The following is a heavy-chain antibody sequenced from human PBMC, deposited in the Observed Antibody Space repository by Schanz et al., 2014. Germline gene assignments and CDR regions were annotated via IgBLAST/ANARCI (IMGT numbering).Heavy chain of an antibody. CDR3: ARDKGGYYPFDY. J-gene: IGHJ4*02. Sequence: AELVESGGGVVQPGGSLRLSCAASGFTFGTFWMSWVRQAPGKGLEWVANINQDGSDKSYVDSVKGRFTISRDNAKNSLYLQMNSLRAEDTAVYYCARDKGGYYPFDYWGQGSLVTVSS. D-gene: IGHD3-22*01. CDR1: GFTFGTFW. CDR2: INQDGSDK. V-gene: IGHV3-7*01.